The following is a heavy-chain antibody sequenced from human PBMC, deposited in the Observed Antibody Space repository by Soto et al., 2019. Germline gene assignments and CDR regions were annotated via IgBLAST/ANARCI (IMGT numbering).Heavy chain of an antibody. Sequence: PGGSLRLSCAASGFTFSSYGMHWVRQAPGKGLEWVAVIWYDGSNKYYADSVKGRFTISRDNSKNTLYLQMNSLRAEDTAVYYCARDFGWLQAFDIWGQGTMVTVSS. CDR3: ARDFGWLQAFDI. CDR2: IWYDGSNK. J-gene: IGHJ3*02. D-gene: IGHD3-3*01. CDR1: GFTFSSYG. V-gene: IGHV3-33*01.